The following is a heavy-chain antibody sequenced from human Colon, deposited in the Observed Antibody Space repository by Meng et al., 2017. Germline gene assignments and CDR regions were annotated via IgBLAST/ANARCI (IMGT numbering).Heavy chain of an antibody. Sequence: SESLSLTCTVYGGSISGYYWSWIRQPPGKGLEWIGEINYSGSTNYNPSLKSRVTISVDTSKNQFSLKLSSVTAADTAVYYCARGGVMVVSDCLFDFWGRGTLVTVSS. CDR3: ARGGVMVVSDCLFDF. CDR2: INYSGST. V-gene: IGHV4-34*01. J-gene: IGHJ4*02. CDR1: GGSISGYY. D-gene: IGHD2-15*01.